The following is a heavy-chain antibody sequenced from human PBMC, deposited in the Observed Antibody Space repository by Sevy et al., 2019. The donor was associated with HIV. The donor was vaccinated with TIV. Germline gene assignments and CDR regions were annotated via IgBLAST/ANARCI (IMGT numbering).Heavy chain of an antibody. J-gene: IGHJ4*02. CDR3: AREKAWEGGYDPFDY. CDR1: GGSISSSSYY. V-gene: IGHV4-39*02. D-gene: IGHD5-12*01. CDR2: IYYSGST. Sequence: SETLSLTCTVSGGSISSSSYYWGWIRQPPGKGLEWNGSIYYSGSTYYNPSLKSRVTISVDTSKNQFSLKLSSVTAADTAVYYCAREKAWEGGYDPFDYWGQGTLVTVSS.